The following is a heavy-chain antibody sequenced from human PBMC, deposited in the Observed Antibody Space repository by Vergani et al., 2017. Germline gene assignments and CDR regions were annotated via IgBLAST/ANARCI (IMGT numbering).Heavy chain of an antibody. V-gene: IGHV1-2*02. CDR2: INPNSGGT. D-gene: IGHD1-1*01. CDR1: GYTFIGYY. CDR3: ATLALERRPYYYGMDV. Sequence: QVQLVQSGAEVKKPGASVKVSCKASGYTFIGYYMHWVRQAPGQGLEWMGWINPNSGGTNYAQKFQGRVTMTRDTSISTAYMELSRLRSDDTAVYYCATLALERRPYYYGMDVWGQGTTVTVSS. J-gene: IGHJ6*02.